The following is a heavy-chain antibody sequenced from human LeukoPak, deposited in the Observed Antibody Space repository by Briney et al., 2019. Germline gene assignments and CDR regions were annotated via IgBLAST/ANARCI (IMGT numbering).Heavy chain of an antibody. Sequence: GGSLRLSCAASGFTFSGYTMNWVRQAPGKGLEWVSSISSSSSYIYYADSVKGRFTISRDNAKNSLYLQMNSLRAEDTAMYYCARDRVGGAFDIWGQGTMVTVSS. CDR1: GFTFSGYT. D-gene: IGHD3-16*01. CDR3: ARDRVGGAFDI. J-gene: IGHJ3*02. CDR2: ISSSSSYI. V-gene: IGHV3-21*01.